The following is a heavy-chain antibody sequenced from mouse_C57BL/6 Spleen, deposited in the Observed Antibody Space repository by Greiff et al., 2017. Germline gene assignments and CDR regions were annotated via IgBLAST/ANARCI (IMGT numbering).Heavy chain of an antibody. CDR2: IDPSDSYT. D-gene: IGHD1-1*01. CDR3: ASYGSSLLFDY. Sequence: VQLQQPGAELVRPGTSVKLSCKASGYTFTSYWMHWVKQRPGQGLEWIGVIDPSDSYTNYNQKFKGKATLTVDTSSSTAYMQLSSLTSEDSAVYYCASYGSSLLFDYWGQGTTLTVSS. V-gene: IGHV1-59*01. J-gene: IGHJ2*01. CDR1: GYTFTSYW.